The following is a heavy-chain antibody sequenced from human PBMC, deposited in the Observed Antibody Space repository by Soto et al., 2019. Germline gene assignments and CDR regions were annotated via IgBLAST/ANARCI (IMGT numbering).Heavy chain of an antibody. CDR1: GFTFSSSG. D-gene: IGHD3-16*01. V-gene: IGHV3-33*03. CDR3: ARGNLGYHGMDV. J-gene: IGHJ6*02. Sequence: QVQLVESGGGVVQPGRSLRLSCAASGFTFSSSGMHWVRQAPGKGLAWVAVIWYDGRNEYYADSVKGRFTISRDNSKSTLYLHMNSPRAEDTAVYYCARGNLGYHGMDVWGQGTTVTVSS. CDR2: IWYDGRNE.